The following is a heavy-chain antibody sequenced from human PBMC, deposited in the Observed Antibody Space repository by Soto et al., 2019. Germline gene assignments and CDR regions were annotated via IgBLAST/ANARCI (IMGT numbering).Heavy chain of an antibody. CDR3: GRWLGTSYGMDV. Sequence: QVQLQESGPGLVQPSGTLSLTCAVSGGSISSTNWWSWVRQSPGKGLEWIGEIYHNGSPDYNPSLKSRVTISVDKSKTHVFLKLTSVTAADTAMYFCGRWLGTSYGMDVWGQGTAVNVSS. CDR2: IYHNGSP. J-gene: IGHJ6*02. V-gene: IGHV4-4*02. D-gene: IGHD3-10*01. CDR1: GGSISSTNW.